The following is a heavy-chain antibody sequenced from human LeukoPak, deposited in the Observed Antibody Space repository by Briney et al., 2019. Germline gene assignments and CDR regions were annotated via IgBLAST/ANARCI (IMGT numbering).Heavy chain of an antibody. D-gene: IGHD4-23*01. Sequence: PGKGLEWIGYIYYSGSTYYNPSLKSRVTISVDTSKNQFSLKLSSVTAADTAVYYCARVDYGGNSVDYWGQGTLVTVSS. CDR3: ARVDYGGNSVDY. CDR2: IYYSGST. J-gene: IGHJ4*02. V-gene: IGHV4-30-4*01.